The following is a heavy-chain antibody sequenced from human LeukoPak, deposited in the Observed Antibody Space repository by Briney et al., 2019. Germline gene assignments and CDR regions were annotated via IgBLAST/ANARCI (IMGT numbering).Heavy chain of an antibody. V-gene: IGHV3-74*01. CDR2: INSYVMSR. D-gene: IGHD6-6*01. CDR3: VRDRSGSSSVY. J-gene: IGHJ4*02. CDR1: GFTFSNYW. Sequence: GEALRLSCAASGFTFSNYWSHWFRQPPGKGLGCVSHINSYVMSRTDADSVKARFTISRDNAKNTLYLQMNSLRAEDTAVYYCVRDRSGSSSVYWGQGTLVTVSS.